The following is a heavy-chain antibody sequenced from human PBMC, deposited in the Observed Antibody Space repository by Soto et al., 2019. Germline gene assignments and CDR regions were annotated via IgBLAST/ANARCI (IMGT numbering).Heavy chain of an antibody. CDR2: IYYSGST. Sequence: PSETLSLTCTVPGGSISSSSYYWGWIRQPPGKGLEWIGSIYYSGSTYYNPSLKSRVTISVDTSKNQFSLKLSSVTAADTAVYYCARHATDTAMVNHFDYWGQGTLVTVSS. V-gene: IGHV4-39*01. CDR3: ARHATDTAMVNHFDY. CDR1: GGSISSSSYY. D-gene: IGHD5-18*01. J-gene: IGHJ4*02.